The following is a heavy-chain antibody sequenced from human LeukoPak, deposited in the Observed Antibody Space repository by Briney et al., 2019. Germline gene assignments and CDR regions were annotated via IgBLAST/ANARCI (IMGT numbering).Heavy chain of an antibody. D-gene: IGHD5-24*01. CDR3: ARDVATEEMFDP. V-gene: IGHV3-66*01. Sequence: GSLRLSCAASGFTVSSNYMSWVRQAPGKGLEWVSVIYSGGSTYYADSVKGRFTISRDNSKNTLYLQMNSLRAEDTAVYYCARDVATEEMFDPWGQGTLVTVSS. CDR2: IYSGGST. CDR1: GFTVSSNY. J-gene: IGHJ5*02.